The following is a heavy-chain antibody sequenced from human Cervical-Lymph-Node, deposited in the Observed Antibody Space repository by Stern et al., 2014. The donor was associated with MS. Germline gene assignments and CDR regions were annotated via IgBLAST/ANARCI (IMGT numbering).Heavy chain of an antibody. V-gene: IGHV1-69*01. J-gene: IGHJ4*02. D-gene: IGHD2-15*01. CDR3: ARSGGDYSGSYFDY. CDR1: GGTFSNYA. Sequence: VQLVESGAGVKKPGGSVRVSCKASGGTFSNYAFNWVRPAPGPGLEWVGGVIPIFGSTTYAQKFQGRVTITADESTSTAYLDLSSLRSEDKAVYYCARSGGDYSGSYFDYWGQGTLVTVSS. CDR2: VIPIFGST.